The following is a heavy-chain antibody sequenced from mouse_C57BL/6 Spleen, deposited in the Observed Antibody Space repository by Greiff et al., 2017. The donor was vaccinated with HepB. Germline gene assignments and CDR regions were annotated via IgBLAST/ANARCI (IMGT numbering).Heavy chain of an antibody. CDR3: AGRGVDDYEGLYYFDY. CDR1: GFNFNNSY. J-gene: IGHJ2*01. D-gene: IGHD2-4*01. CDR2: IDPANGNT. V-gene: IGHV14-3*01. Sequence: EVKLQESVAELVRPGASVKLSCTASGFNFNNSYMHWVKQRPEQGLEWIGRIDPANGNTKYAQKFQGKATMTADTSSNTAYLQLSSLTAKDTAIYYCAGRGVDDYEGLYYFDYWGQGTTLTVSS.